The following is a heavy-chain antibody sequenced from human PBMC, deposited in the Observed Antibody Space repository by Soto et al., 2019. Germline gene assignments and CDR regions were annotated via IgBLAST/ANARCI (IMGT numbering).Heavy chain of an antibody. D-gene: IGHD3-9*01. Sequence: EVQLVESGGGLVQPGGSPRLSCAASGFTLSSYDIHWVRQATGEGLAWVSGIGSGGDTHYADSVKGRFIISREDGKNSLYLQMINLRVGDTAVYYCTRKTPPTGMEVWGQGATVTVSS. CDR1: GFTLSSYD. J-gene: IGHJ6*02. V-gene: IGHV3-13*01. CDR3: TRKTPPTGMEV. CDR2: IGSGGDT.